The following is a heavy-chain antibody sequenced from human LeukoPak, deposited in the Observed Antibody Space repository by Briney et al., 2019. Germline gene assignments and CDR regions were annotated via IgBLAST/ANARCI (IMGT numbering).Heavy chain of an antibody. J-gene: IGHJ5*02. CDR1: GGSISSSSYY. CDR3: ARDLARIVVPAAIPNWFDP. Sequence: SETLSLTCTVSGGSISSSSYYWGWIRQPPGKGLEWIGSIYYSGSTYYNPSPKSRVTISVDTSKNQFSLKLSSVTAADTAVYYCARDLARIVVPAAIPNWFDPWGQGTLVTVSS. D-gene: IGHD2-2*01. CDR2: IYYSGST. V-gene: IGHV4-39*02.